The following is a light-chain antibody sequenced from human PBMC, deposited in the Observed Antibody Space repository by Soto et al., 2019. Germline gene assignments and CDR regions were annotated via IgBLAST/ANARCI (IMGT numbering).Light chain of an antibody. Sequence: QSVLTQPPSASGTPGQRVTISCSGSSSNIGRNPVYWYQQVPGTPPKLLIYTNDQRPSGVPDRFSGSKSGTSASLAISGLRSEYEADYYCAAWDDSLGGPVFGGGTKVTVL. CDR1: SSNIGRNP. J-gene: IGLJ3*02. CDR3: AAWDDSLGGPV. CDR2: TND. V-gene: IGLV1-47*02.